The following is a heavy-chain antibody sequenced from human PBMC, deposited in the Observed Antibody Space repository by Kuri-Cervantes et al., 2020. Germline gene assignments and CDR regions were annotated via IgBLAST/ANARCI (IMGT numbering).Heavy chain of an antibody. J-gene: IGHJ6*02. CDR1: GGSISSYY. CDR2: IYYSGST. Sequence: SETLSLTCTVSGGSISSYYLSWIRQPPGKGLEWIGYIYYSGSTNYNPSLKNRVTISVDTSKNQFSLKLSSVTAADTAVYYCARGLHYGFSSGYYTPSGMDVWGQGTTVTVSS. CDR3: ARGLHYGFSSGYYTPSGMDV. V-gene: IGHV4-59*01. D-gene: IGHD3-3*01.